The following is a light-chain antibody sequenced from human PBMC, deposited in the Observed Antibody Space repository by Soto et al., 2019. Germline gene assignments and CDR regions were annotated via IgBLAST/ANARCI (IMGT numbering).Light chain of an antibody. CDR2: DAF. Sequence: IVLTQSPATLSLSPGKRATLSCRASQNISSYLAWYQQKPDQAPRLLIYDAFNRAAGTPDRFSGSGSGTDFTLTISRLEPEDFAVYYCQQYSSSPITFGQGTRLEIK. CDR1: QNISSY. V-gene: IGKV3-20*01. CDR3: QQYSSSPIT. J-gene: IGKJ5*01.